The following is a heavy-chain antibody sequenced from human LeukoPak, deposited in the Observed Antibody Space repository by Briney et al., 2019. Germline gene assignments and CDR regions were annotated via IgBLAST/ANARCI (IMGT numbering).Heavy chain of an antibody. CDR3: ARVTGSYVDDAFDI. CDR1: GYSFTDYY. V-gene: IGHV1-2*02. CDR2: INPKNGGT. Sequence: ASVTVSCTASGYSFTDYYMHCVRQAPGQGLEWMGWINPKNGGTNHAQKFQGRVTMTRDTSISTAYMELSRLTSDDTAVYFCARVTGSYVDDAFDIWGPGTMVTVSS. J-gene: IGHJ3*02. D-gene: IGHD1-26*01.